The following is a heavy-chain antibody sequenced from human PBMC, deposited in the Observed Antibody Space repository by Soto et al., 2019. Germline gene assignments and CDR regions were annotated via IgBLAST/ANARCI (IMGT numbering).Heavy chain of an antibody. D-gene: IGHD3-9*01. CDR2: ISYDGSNK. CDR1: GFTFSSYA. V-gene: IGHV3-30-3*01. CDR3: ARDSLLRYFVWLEPYYYYYGMDV. Sequence: GGSLRLSCAASGFTFSSYAMHWVRQAPGKGLEWVAVISYDGSNKYYADSVKGRFTISRDNSKNTLYLQMNSLRAEDTAVYYCARDSLLRYFVWLEPYYYYYGMDVWGQGTTVTVSS. J-gene: IGHJ6*02.